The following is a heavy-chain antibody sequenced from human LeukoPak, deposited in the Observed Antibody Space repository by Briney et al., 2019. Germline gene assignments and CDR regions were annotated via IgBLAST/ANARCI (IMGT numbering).Heavy chain of an antibody. CDR2: IIPIFGTA. CDR1: GGTFSSYA. Sequence: AASVTVSCKASGGTFSSYAISWVRQAPGQGLEWMGGIIPIFGTANYAQKFQGRVTITADESTSTAYMELSSLRSEDTAVYYCARDPLYGDYEYYYYYGMDVWGQGTTVTVSS. J-gene: IGHJ6*02. V-gene: IGHV1-69*13. CDR3: ARDPLYGDYEYYYYYGMDV. D-gene: IGHD4-17*01.